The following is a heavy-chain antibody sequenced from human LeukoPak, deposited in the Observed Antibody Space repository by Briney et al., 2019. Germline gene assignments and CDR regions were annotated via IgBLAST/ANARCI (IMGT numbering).Heavy chain of an antibody. CDR3: ARARTGSYLADYYFDY. Sequence: PSETLSLTCTVSGGSISSYYWSWIRQPPGKGLEWIGYIYYSGSTNYNPSLKSRVTISVDTSKIQFSLKLSSVTAADTAVYYCARARTGSYLADYYFDYWGQGTLVTVSS. CDR2: IYYSGST. V-gene: IGHV4-59*01. D-gene: IGHD1-26*01. CDR1: GGSISSYY. J-gene: IGHJ4*02.